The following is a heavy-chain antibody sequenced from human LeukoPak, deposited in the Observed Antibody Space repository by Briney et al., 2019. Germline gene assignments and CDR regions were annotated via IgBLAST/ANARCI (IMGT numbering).Heavy chain of an antibody. D-gene: IGHD3-9*01. CDR3: ARELGDILTGYVTYYYYGMGV. J-gene: IGHJ6*02. Sequence: GASVKVSCKASGYTFTSYDINWVRQATGQGLEWMGWMNPNSGNTGYAQKFQGRVTMTRNTSISTAYMELSSLRSEDTAVYYCARELGDILTGYVTYYYYGMGVWGQGTTVTVSS. CDR1: GYTFTSYD. V-gene: IGHV1-8*01. CDR2: MNPNSGNT.